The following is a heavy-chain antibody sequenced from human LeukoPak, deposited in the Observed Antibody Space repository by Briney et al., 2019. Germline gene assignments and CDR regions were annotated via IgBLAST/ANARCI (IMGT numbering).Heavy chain of an antibody. CDR3: AKDARRTSGWYFFDY. V-gene: IGHV3-23*01. CDR1: GFAFSSLA. CDR2: ISDSGTIT. J-gene: IGHJ4*02. D-gene: IGHD6-19*01. Sequence: GGSLRLSCAASGFAFSSLAMGWVRQVPGKGLEWVSVISDSGTITYYADSVKGRFTISRDNSKNTLFLQMNSLRVEDTAVYYCAKDARRTSGWYFFDYWGQGILVTVCS.